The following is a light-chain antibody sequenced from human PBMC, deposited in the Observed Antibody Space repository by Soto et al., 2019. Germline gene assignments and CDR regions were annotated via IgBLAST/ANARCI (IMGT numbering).Light chain of an antibody. CDR2: DVS. J-gene: IGLJ1*01. CDR3: SSYTSSSTLDV. CDR1: SSDVGGYNY. V-gene: IGLV2-14*01. Sequence: QSVLTQPASVSGSPGQSITISCTGTSSDVGGYNYVSWYQQHPGKAPKLMIYDVSHRPSGVSNRFSGSKSGNTASLTISGRQAEDEADYYCSSYTSSSTLDVFGTGTKLTVL.